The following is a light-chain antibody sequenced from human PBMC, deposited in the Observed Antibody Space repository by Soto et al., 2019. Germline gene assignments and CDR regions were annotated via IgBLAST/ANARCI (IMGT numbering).Light chain of an antibody. V-gene: IGKV1-39*01. Sequence: DIQLTQSPSSLSASVGDRVTITCRASQSVSSYLYWYQQQTGKAPPLLIYAASCLQSRVPSRFSGSGSGTEFTLTISSMQSEDFAVYYCQQYNNWSRTFGQGTKVDIK. CDR3: QQYNNWSRT. J-gene: IGKJ1*01. CDR1: QSVSSY. CDR2: AAS.